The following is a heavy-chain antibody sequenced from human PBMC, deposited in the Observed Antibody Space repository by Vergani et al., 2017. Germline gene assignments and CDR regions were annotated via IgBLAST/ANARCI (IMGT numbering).Heavy chain of an antibody. CDR2: INHSGST. CDR3: ARERGHVATITQVYYYGMDV. D-gene: IGHD5-12*01. CDR1: GGSFSGYY. Sequence: QVQLQQWGAGLLKPSETLSLTCAVYGGSFSGYYWSWIRQPPGKGLEWIGEINHSGSTNYNPSLKGRVTISVDTSKNQFSLKLSSVTAADTAVYYCARERGHVATITQVYYYGMDVWGQGTTVTVSS. V-gene: IGHV4-34*01. J-gene: IGHJ6*02.